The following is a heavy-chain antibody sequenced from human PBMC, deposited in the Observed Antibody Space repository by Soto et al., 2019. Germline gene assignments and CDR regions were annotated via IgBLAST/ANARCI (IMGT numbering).Heavy chain of an antibody. V-gene: IGHV3-33*01. J-gene: IGHJ4*02. CDR1: GFPFSSYG. Sequence: PGGSLRLSCAASGFPFSSYGMHWVRQAPGKGLDWVAVIWYDGSNKDYAESVKGRFTISRDNSKNTLYLQMNRLRADATAVYYCESSINWGQGTLVTVSS. CDR3: ESSIN. CDR2: IWYDGSNK.